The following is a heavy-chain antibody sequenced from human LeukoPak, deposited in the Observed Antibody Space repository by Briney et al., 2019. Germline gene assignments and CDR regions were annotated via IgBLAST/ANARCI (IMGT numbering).Heavy chain of an antibody. CDR2: ISYDGSNK. CDR3: AKDISFDGSGSYPDY. J-gene: IGHJ4*02. Sequence: GGSLRLSCAASGFTFSSYGMHWVRQALGKGLEWVAVISYDGSNKYYADSVKGRFTISRDNSKNTLYLQMNSLRAEDTAVYYCAKDISFDGSGSYPDYWGQGTLVTVSS. CDR1: GFTFSSYG. V-gene: IGHV3-30*18. D-gene: IGHD3-10*01.